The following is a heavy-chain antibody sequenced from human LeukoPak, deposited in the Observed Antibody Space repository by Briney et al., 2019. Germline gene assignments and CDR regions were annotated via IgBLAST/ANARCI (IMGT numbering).Heavy chain of an antibody. D-gene: IGHD2-2*03. Sequence: SETLSLTCTASGGSISSYYWSWIRQPPGKGLEWIGYIYYSGSTNYNPSLKSRVTISVDTSKNQFSLKLSSVTAADTAVYYCARVDRGNAFDIWGQGTMVTVSS. V-gene: IGHV4-59*01. CDR3: ARVDRGNAFDI. J-gene: IGHJ3*02. CDR2: IYYSGST. CDR1: GGSISSYY.